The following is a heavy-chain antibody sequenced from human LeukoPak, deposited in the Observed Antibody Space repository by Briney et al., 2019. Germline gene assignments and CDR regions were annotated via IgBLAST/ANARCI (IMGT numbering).Heavy chain of an antibody. D-gene: IGHD3-9*01. Sequence: GASVKVSCKASGGTFSGYAISWVRQAPGQGLEWMGGIIPIFGTANYAQKFQGRVTITTDESTSTAYMELSSLRSEDTAVYYCARGAALRYFDWLLSDYYYYGMDVWGQGTTVTVSS. V-gene: IGHV1-69*05. CDR3: ARGAALRYFDWLLSDYYYYGMDV. J-gene: IGHJ6*02. CDR2: IIPIFGTA. CDR1: GGTFSGYA.